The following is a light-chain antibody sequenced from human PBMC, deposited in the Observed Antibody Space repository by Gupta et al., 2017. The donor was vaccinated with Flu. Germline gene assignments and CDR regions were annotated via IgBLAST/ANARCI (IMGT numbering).Light chain of an antibody. CDR1: SSNSGAGYD. CDR3: QSYDSSLSVV. V-gene: IGLV1-40*01. J-gene: IGLJ2*01. CDR2: GNS. Sequence: QSVLTPPPSVSGAPAQRVTISCTGSSSNSGAGYDVHWYQQLPGTAPKLLIYGNSNRPAGVPDRFSGSTSGTSASLAITGRQAEDEADYYCQSYDSSLSVVFGGGTKLTVL.